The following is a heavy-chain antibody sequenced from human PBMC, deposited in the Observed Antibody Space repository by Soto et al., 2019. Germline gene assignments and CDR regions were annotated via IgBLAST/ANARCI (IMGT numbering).Heavy chain of an antibody. CDR1: GFTFSSYA. V-gene: IGHV3-30-3*01. J-gene: IGHJ3*02. CDR3: ARGLSVSYDFWSGYSTDAFDI. CDR2: ISYDGSNK. Sequence: PGGSLRLSCAASGFTFSSYAMHWVRQAPGKGLEWVAVISYDGSNKYYADSVKGRFTISRDNSKNTLYLQMNSLRAEDTAVYYCARGLSVSYDFWSGYSTDAFDIWGQGTMVTVSS. D-gene: IGHD3-3*01.